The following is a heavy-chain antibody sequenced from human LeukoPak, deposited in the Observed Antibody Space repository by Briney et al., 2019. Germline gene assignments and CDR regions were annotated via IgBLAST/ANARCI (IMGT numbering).Heavy chain of an antibody. CDR1: GGSISSYY. CDR3: ARGVPAAMGGYSSGWYVGNWFDP. CDR2: IYTGGST. D-gene: IGHD6-19*01. Sequence: SETLSLTCTVSGGSISSYYWSWIRQPAGKGLEWIGRIYTGGSTNYNPSLKSRVTMSVDTSKNQFSLKLSSVTAADTAVYYCARGVPAAMGGYSSGWYVGNWFDPWGQGTLVTVSS. V-gene: IGHV4-4*07. J-gene: IGHJ5*02.